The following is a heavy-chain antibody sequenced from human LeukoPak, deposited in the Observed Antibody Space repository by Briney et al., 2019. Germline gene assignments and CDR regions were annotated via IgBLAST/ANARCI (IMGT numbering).Heavy chain of an antibody. Sequence: GGSLRLXCAASGFTFSSYSMNWVRRAPGKGLEWVSSISSSSSYIYYADSVKGRFTISRDNAKNSLYLQMNSLRAEDTAVYYCASRSGWYGVSEDYWGQGTLVTVSS. J-gene: IGHJ4*02. CDR2: ISSSSSYI. V-gene: IGHV3-21*01. CDR3: ASRSGWYGVSEDY. D-gene: IGHD6-19*01. CDR1: GFTFSSYS.